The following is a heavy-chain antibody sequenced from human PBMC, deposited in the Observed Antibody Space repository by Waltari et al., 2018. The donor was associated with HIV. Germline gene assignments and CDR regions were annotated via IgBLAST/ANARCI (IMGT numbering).Heavy chain of an antibody. D-gene: IGHD2-2*01. CDR1: GDSIRSTNW. CDR3: ARVHSPLNHDYQHGMDV. V-gene: IGHV4-4*02. CDR2: IYHSGST. Sequence: QVQLQESGPGLVKPSGTLSLTCAVSGDSIRSTNWWSWVRQPPGKGLEWIGEIYHSGSTNYNPSLKSRVTISVDKSKNQFSLKLNSVTAADTAVYYCARVHSPLNHDYQHGMDVWGQGTTVTVSS. J-gene: IGHJ6*02.